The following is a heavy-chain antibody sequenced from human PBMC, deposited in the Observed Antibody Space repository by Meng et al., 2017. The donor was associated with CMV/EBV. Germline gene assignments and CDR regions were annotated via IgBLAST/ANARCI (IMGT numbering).Heavy chain of an antibody. J-gene: IGHJ4*02. V-gene: IGHV1-2*02. CDR2: INPNSGGT. D-gene: IGHD5-18*01. CDR3: ARDLGDTAIY. Sequence: LGRSWGGVKKPGSSVKGSGKASGGTFSSYAISWVRQAPGQGLEWMGWINPNSGGTNYAQKFQGRVTMTRDTSISTAYMELSRLRSDDTAVYYCARDLGDTAIYWGQGTLVTVSS. CDR1: GGTFSSYA.